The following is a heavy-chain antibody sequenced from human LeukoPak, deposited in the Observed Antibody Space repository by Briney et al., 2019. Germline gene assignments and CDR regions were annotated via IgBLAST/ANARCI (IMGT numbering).Heavy chain of an antibody. D-gene: IGHD1-26*01. CDR3: ATESGTYSGTCFDY. CDR2: ISSSSSYI. V-gene: IGHV3-21*04. J-gene: IGHJ4*02. CDR1: GFTFSSYG. Sequence: GGSLRLSCAASGFTFSSYGMNWVRQAPGKGLEWVSSISSSSSYIYYADSVKGRFTISRDNAKNSLYLQMNSLRAEDTAVYYCATESGTYSGTCFDYWGQGTLVTVSS.